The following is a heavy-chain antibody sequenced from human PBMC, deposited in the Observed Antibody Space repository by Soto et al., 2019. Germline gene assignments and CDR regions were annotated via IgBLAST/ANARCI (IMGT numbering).Heavy chain of an antibody. CDR2: ISYDGSNK. J-gene: IGHJ6*02. D-gene: IGHD2-2*01. CDR3: ARDIVVVPAANTYYYYGMDV. CDR1: GFTFSSYA. V-gene: IGHV3-30-3*01. Sequence: QVQLVESGGGVVQPGRSLRLSCAASGFTFSSYAMHWVRQAPGKRLEWVAVISYDGSNKYYADSVKGRFTISRDNSKNTLYLQMNSLRAEDTAVYYCARDIVVVPAANTYYYYGMDVWGQGTTVTVSS.